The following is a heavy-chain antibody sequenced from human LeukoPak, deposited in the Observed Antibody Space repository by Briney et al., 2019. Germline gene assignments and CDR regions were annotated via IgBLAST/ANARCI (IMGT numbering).Heavy chain of an antibody. CDR1: GFTFSSYP. J-gene: IGHJ4*02. Sequence: PGGPLRLSCAASGFTFSSYPMHWVRQAPGKGLEGLTLISYDGSNKYYADSVKGRFTISRDISKNTLYLQMNSLRAEDTAVYYCARATWARSGLDYFDYWGQGTLVTVSS. CDR2: ISYDGSNK. CDR3: ARATWARSGLDYFDY. D-gene: IGHD5-24*01. V-gene: IGHV3-30-3*01.